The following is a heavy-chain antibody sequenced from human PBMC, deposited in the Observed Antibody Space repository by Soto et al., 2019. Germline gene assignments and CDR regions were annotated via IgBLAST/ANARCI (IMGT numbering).Heavy chain of an antibody. V-gene: IGHV3-33*01. Sequence: GGSLRLSCAASGFTSSSYGMHWVRQAPGKGLEWVAVIWYDGSNKYYADSVKGRFTISRDNSKNTLYLQMNSLRAEDTAVYYCARGIAAAGTGAGSFDYWGQGTLVTVSS. D-gene: IGHD6-13*01. CDR2: IWYDGSNK. J-gene: IGHJ4*02. CDR1: GFTSSSYG. CDR3: ARGIAAAGTGAGSFDY.